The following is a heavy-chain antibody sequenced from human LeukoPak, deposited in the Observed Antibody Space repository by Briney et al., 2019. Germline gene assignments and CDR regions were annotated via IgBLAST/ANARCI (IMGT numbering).Heavy chain of an antibody. CDR2: INHSGSP. CDR1: GGSFSGYY. CDR3: ARAVSDYYGSGSYVI. J-gene: IGHJ1*01. Sequence: PSETLSLTCAVYGGSFSGYYWSWIRQPPGKGLEWIGEINHSGSPNYNPSLKSRVTISVDTSKNQFSLKLSSVTAADTAVYYCARAVSDYYGSGSYVIWGQGTLVTVSS. V-gene: IGHV4-34*01. D-gene: IGHD3-10*01.